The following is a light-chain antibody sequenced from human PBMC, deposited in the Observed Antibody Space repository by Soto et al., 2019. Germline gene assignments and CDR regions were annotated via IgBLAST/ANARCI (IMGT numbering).Light chain of an antibody. CDR3: QQYGTSPPGT. J-gene: IGKJ1*01. Sequence: ILLTQSPGTLSLSRGEISTLSCRSSQSVSSSYLAWYQQKPGQAPRLLIYGASSRATGIPDRFSGSGSGTDFTLTISRLEPEDFAVYYCQQYGTSPPGTFGQGTKVDIK. V-gene: IGKV3-20*01. CDR2: GAS. CDR1: QSVSSSY.